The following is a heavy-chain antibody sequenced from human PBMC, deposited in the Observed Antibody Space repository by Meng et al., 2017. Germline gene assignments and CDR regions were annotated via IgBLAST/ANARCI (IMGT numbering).Heavy chain of an antibody. CDR2: IIPIFGTA. V-gene: IGHV1-69*01. CDR1: GGTFSSYA. D-gene: IGHD1-7*01. Sequence: QGQVVQSGAGGMKPGSPVNVSCKASGGTFSSYAIGWVRQAPGQGLEWMGGIIPIFGTANYAQKFQGRVTITADESTSTAYMELSSLRSEDTAVYYCARIWNSLKDYDYWGQGTLVTVSS. CDR3: ARIWNSLKDYDY. J-gene: IGHJ4*02.